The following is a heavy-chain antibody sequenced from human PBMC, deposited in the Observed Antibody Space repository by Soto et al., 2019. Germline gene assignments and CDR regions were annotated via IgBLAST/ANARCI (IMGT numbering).Heavy chain of an antibody. CDR3: ASRSSSSWYGFYYYYYYGMDV. D-gene: IGHD6-13*01. Sequence: SETLCLTCAVAGGSISSSDCWSWVRQPPGKGLEWIGEIYHSGSTNYNPSLKSRVTISVDKSKNQFSLKLSSVTAADTAVYYCASRSSSSWYGFYYYYYYGMDVWGQGTTVTVSS. J-gene: IGHJ6*02. CDR1: GGSISSSDC. CDR2: IYHSGST. V-gene: IGHV4-4*02.